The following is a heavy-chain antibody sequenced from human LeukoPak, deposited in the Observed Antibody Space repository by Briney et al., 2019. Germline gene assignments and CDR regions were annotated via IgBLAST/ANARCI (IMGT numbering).Heavy chain of an antibody. D-gene: IGHD5-18*01. Sequence: GGSLRLSCAASGFTFSSHWMHWVRQAPGKGLVWVSRINSDGSTINYADSVKGRVTISRDNAKNTLYLQMNSLRAEDTAVYYCARDSDTASAVEYWGQGTLVTVSS. CDR2: INSDGSTI. CDR3: ARDSDTASAVEY. CDR1: GFTFSSHW. J-gene: IGHJ4*02. V-gene: IGHV3-74*01.